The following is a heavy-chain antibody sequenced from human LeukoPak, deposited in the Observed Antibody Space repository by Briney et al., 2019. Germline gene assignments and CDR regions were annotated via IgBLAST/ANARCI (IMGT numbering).Heavy chain of an antibody. Sequence: SETLSLTCTVSGGSISSYYWSWIRQPPGKGLEWIGYIYYSGSTNYNPSLKSRVTISVDTSKNQFSLKLSSVTAADTAVYYCARGEWELPDYWGQGTLVTVSS. CDR1: GGSISSYY. CDR3: ARGEWELPDY. V-gene: IGHV4-59*01. CDR2: IYYSGST. J-gene: IGHJ4*02. D-gene: IGHD1-26*01.